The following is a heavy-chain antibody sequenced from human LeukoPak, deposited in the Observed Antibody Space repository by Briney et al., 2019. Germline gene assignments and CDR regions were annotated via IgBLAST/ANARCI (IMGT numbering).Heavy chain of an antibody. CDR2: ISYDGSNK. V-gene: IGHV3-30-3*01. Sequence: GGSLRLSCAASGFTFSAYALHWVRQAPGKGLEWVAVISYDGSNKYYADSVKGRFTISRDNSKNTLYLQMNSLRAEDTAVYYCAGMDYYGSGSYYNGGYWGQGTLVTVSP. J-gene: IGHJ4*02. D-gene: IGHD3-10*01. CDR3: AGMDYYGSGSYYNGGY. CDR1: GFTFSAYA.